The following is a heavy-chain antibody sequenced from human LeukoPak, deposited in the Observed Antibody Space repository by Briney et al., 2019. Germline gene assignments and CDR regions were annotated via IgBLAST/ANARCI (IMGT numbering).Heavy chain of an antibody. CDR3: ARGRPIEMSTIDY. CDR1: GFTFSNYA. CDR2: ILYDGTYK. D-gene: IGHD5-24*01. V-gene: IGHV3-30*04. Sequence: GGSLRLSCAASGFTFSNYAMHWVRQAPGKGLEWVAVILYDGTYKYYADSVKGRFTVSRDNSKNTLYLQMNSLTTEGTTVYYCARGRPIEMSTIDYWGQGTLVTVSS. J-gene: IGHJ4*02.